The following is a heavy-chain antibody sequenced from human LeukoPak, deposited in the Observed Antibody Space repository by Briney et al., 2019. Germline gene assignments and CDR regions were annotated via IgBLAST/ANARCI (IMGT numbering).Heavy chain of an antibody. Sequence: SETLSLTCTVSGGSISSSSYYWGWIRQPPGKGLEWIGSIYYSGSTYYNPSLKSRVTISVDTSKNQSSLKLSSVTAADTAVYYCARVGWNDENAFDIWGQGTMVTVSS. CDR3: ARVGWNDENAFDI. D-gene: IGHD1-1*01. CDR2: IYYSGST. J-gene: IGHJ3*02. CDR1: GGSISSSSYY. V-gene: IGHV4-39*01.